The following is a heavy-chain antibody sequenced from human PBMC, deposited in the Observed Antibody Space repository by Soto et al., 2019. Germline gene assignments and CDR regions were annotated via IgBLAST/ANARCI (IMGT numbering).Heavy chain of an antibody. D-gene: IGHD1-26*01. Sequence: QVQLVQSGAEVKKPGASVKVSCKASGYTFTGYYMHWVRQAPGQGLEWMGWINPNSGGTNYAQKFQGWVTMTRDTSISTAYMELSRLRSDDTAVYYCARDGGGSYYGYGMDVWGQGTTVTVSS. CDR3: ARDGGGSYYGYGMDV. J-gene: IGHJ6*02. V-gene: IGHV1-2*04. CDR2: INPNSGGT. CDR1: GYTFTGYY.